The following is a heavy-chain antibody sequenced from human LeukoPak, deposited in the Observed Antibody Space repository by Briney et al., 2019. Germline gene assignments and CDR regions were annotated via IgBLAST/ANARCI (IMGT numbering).Heavy chain of an antibody. D-gene: IGHD5-24*01. Sequence: SQTLSLTCTVSGGSISSGDYHWSWIRQPPGKGLEWIGYIYYSGSTYYNPSLNSRVTISVDTSKNQFSLKLSSVTAADTAVYYCARDGYNLAYFDYWGQGTLVTVSS. CDR1: GGSISSGDYH. CDR3: ARDGYNLAYFDY. CDR2: IYYSGST. V-gene: IGHV4-30-4*01. J-gene: IGHJ4*02.